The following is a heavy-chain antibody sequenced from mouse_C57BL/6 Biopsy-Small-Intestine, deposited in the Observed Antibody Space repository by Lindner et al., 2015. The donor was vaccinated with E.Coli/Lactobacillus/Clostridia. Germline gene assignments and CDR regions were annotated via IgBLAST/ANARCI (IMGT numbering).Heavy chain of an antibody. CDR2: IYPGDGDT. CDR1: GYAFNSYW. V-gene: IGHV1-80*01. D-gene: IGHD1-1*01. Sequence: VQLQESGAELVKPGASVKISRKASGYAFNSYWMNWVKQRPGKGLEWIGQIYPGDGDTNYNGKFKGKATLTADKSSSTAYMQLSSLTSEDSAVYFCARGSITTHFDYWGQGTTLTVSS. J-gene: IGHJ2*01. CDR3: ARGSITTHFDY.